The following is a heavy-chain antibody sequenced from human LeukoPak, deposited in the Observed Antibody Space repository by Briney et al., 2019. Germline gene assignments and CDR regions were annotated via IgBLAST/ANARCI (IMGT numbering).Heavy chain of an antibody. D-gene: IGHD3-10*01. CDR2: ISSSSGYI. Sequence: PGGSLRLSCAASGFTFSSYSMNWVRQAPGKGLEWVSSISSSSGYIYYADSVKGRFTISRDNAKNSLYLQMNSLRAEDMAVYYCARVVAYYYGSGSYYDAFDIWGQGTMVTVSS. CDR1: GFTFSSYS. J-gene: IGHJ3*02. V-gene: IGHV3-21*01. CDR3: ARVVAYYYGSGSYYDAFDI.